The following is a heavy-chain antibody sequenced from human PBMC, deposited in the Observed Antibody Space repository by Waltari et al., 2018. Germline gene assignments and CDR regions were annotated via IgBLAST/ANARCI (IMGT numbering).Heavy chain of an antibody. CDR3: AIHLTSFWSGYYFGY. Sequence: VQQVRSGAEVQKPGESLTIPCKGSGYSFTNYWISWLRQMPGKGLEWKGRLDPNDSYTNYSPSFKGHVSISVDKSISAAYLQWSSLKASDTAMYYCAIHLTSFWSGYYFGYWGQGTLVTVSS. CDR2: LDPNDSYT. CDR1: GYSFTNYW. V-gene: IGHV5-10-1*03. J-gene: IGHJ4*02. D-gene: IGHD3-3*01.